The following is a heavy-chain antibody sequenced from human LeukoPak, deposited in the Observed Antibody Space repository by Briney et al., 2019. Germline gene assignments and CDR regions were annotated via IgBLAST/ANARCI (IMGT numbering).Heavy chain of an antibody. J-gene: IGHJ4*02. Sequence: PGGSLRLSCAASGFTVSSNYMSWVRQAPGKGLEWVSVIYSGGSTYYADSVKGRFTISRDNSKNTLYLQMNSLRAEDTAVYYCARLEVSSSWCFDYWGQGTLVTVSS. CDR1: GFTVSSNY. V-gene: IGHV3-66*01. D-gene: IGHD6-13*01. CDR3: ARLEVSSSWCFDY. CDR2: IYSGGST.